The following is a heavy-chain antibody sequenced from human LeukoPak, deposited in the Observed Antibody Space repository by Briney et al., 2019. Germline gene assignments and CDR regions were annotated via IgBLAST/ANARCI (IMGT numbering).Heavy chain of an antibody. D-gene: IGHD6-19*01. J-gene: IGHJ4*02. CDR3: TFSGWYYFHH. V-gene: IGHV3-49*04. CDR2: IRSKTNGGTT. Sequence: PGGPLRLSCRGSGVTVGGYGMSWGRQAPGKGLEWIGFIRSKTNGGTTEYAASGKDRFFISRDDAKSTTFLHMNSLKTEDTAVYYCTFSGWYYFHHWGQGTLVTVSS. CDR1: GVTVGGYG.